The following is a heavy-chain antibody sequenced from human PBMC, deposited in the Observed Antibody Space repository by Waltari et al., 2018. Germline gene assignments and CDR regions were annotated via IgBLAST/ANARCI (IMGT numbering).Heavy chain of an antibody. CDR1: GYTFTGYY. V-gene: IGHV1-2*02. J-gene: IGHJ4*02. CDR3: AREDSGSYYGYFDY. D-gene: IGHD1-26*01. CDR2: INPNGGGT. Sequence: QVQLVQSGAEVKKPGASVKVSCKASGYTFTGYYMHWVRQAPGQGLEWMGWINPNGGGTNYAQKFQGRVTMTRDTSISTAYMELSRLRSDDTAVYYCAREDSGSYYGYFDYWGQGTLVTVSS.